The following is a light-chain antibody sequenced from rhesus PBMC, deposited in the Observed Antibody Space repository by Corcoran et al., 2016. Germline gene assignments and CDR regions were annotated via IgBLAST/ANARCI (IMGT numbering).Light chain of an antibody. CDR2: AAS. CDR3: QQDYNTPT. CDR1: QGINKE. Sequence: DIQMTQSPSSLSASVGDRVTVTCRASQGINKELSWYQQKPGKAPTLLIYAASRLQTGVLSRFSGSGSGTDCPLTISSLQPEDGATYYCQQDYNTPTFGQGTKVEIK. V-gene: IGKV1-94*01. J-gene: IGKJ1*01.